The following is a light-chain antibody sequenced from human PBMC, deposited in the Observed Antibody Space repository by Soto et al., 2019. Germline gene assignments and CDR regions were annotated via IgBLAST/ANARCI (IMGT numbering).Light chain of an antibody. J-gene: IGKJ5*01. V-gene: IGKV3-15*01. CDR3: QQYNNWPPSII. CDR1: ESVSSN. CDR2: GAS. Sequence: VMTQSPSTLSVSPGERATLSCRASESVSSNSAWYQQRPGQAPRLLIYGASTRATDTPVRFRGSGSGTELTLTISSLQSEDFAVYYCQQYNNWPPSIIFGQGTRLEIK.